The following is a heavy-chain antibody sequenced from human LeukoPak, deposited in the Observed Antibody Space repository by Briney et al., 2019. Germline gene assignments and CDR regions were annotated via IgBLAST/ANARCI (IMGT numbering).Heavy chain of an antibody. D-gene: IGHD3-3*01. Sequence: RTSVKVSCKASGYTFTGYYMHWVRQAPGQGLEWMGWINPNSGGTNYAQKFQGRVTMTRDTSISTAYMELSRLRSDDTAVYYCARAVTIFGVVIMGYFDYWGQGTLVTVSS. CDR2: INPNSGGT. V-gene: IGHV1-2*02. CDR1: GYTFTGYY. J-gene: IGHJ4*02. CDR3: ARAVTIFGVVIMGYFDY.